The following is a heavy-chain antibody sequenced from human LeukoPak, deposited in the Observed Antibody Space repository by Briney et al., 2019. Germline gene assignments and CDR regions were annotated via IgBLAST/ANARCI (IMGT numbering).Heavy chain of an antibody. CDR1: GGSFSGYY. V-gene: IGHV4-34*01. Sequence: SETLSLTCAVYGGSFSGYYWSWIRQSPGKGLEWIGEINHSGSTNYNPSLKSRVTISVDTSKNQFSLKLSSVTAADTAVYYCAREAVVVAATRGWVDWFDPWGQGTLVTVSS. CDR2: INHSGST. D-gene: IGHD2-15*01. J-gene: IGHJ5*02. CDR3: AREAVVVAATRGWVDWFDP.